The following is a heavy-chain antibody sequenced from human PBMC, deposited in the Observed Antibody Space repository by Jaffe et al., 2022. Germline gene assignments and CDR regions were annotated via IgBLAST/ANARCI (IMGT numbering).Heavy chain of an antibody. J-gene: IGHJ3*02. CDR2: IVVGSGNT. Sequence: QMQLVQSGPEVKKPGTSVKVSCKASGFTFTSSAMQWVRQARGQRLEWIGWIVVGSGNTNYAQKFQERVTITRDMSTSTAYMELSSLRSEDTAVYYCAAIDYGDYYGSDAFDIWGQGTMVTVSS. V-gene: IGHV1-58*02. CDR1: GFTFTSSA. D-gene: IGHD4-17*01. CDR3: AAIDYGDYYGSDAFDI.